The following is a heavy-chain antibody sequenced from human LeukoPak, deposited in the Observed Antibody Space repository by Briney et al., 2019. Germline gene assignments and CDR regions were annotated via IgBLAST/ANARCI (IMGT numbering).Heavy chain of an antibody. CDR3: ARDQYCGGDCYPTIQH. D-gene: IGHD2-21*02. Sequence: SVKVSCKASGYTFTGYYMHWVRQAPGQGLEWMGWINPNSGGTNYAQKFQGRVTMTRDTSISTAYMELSRLRSDDTAVYYCARDQYCGGDCYPTIQHWGQGTLVTVSS. V-gene: IGHV1-2*02. J-gene: IGHJ1*01. CDR1: GYTFTGYY. CDR2: INPNSGGT.